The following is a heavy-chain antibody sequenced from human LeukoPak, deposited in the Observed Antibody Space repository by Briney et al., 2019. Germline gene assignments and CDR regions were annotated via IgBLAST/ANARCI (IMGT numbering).Heavy chain of an antibody. Sequence: PGGSLRLSCAASGFALTSYSMHWVRQAPGKGLEWVTVISYDGGHKYYADSVKGRFTISRDNSKNTLYLQMNSLRVEDTAIYYCVRDLEDCSGGSCYSWFDPWGQGTLVTVSS. D-gene: IGHD2-15*01. CDR1: GFALTSYS. J-gene: IGHJ5*02. CDR3: VRDLEDCSGGSCYSWFDP. V-gene: IGHV3-30-3*01. CDR2: ISYDGGHK.